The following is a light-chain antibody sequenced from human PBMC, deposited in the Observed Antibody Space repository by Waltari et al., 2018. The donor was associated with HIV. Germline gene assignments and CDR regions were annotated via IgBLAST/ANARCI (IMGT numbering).Light chain of an antibody. CDR1: TINYNS. V-gene: IGLV2-14*03. CDR2: EGT. CDR3: SSYTASGSVI. Sequence: QSALTQPASVSGSPGQSVTISCTGPTINYNSVSWYQQHPAKAPKLIIFEGTYRPSGVSNRFSGSKSSNTASLTISGLQGEDEAHYYCSSYTASGSVIFGGGTNLTVL. J-gene: IGLJ2*01.